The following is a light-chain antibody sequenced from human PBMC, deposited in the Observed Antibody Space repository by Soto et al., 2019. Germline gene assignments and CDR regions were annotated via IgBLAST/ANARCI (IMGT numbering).Light chain of an antibody. Sequence: IQLTQSPSSLSASVGDRVTITCRASQGLSSYLAWYQQKPGKAPKLLIYAASTLHSGVPSRFSGSESGTDFTLTISSLQPEDFGTYYCQQVNNYPLTFGGGTKVETK. J-gene: IGKJ4*01. CDR2: AAS. CDR1: QGLSSY. V-gene: IGKV1-9*01. CDR3: QQVNNYPLT.